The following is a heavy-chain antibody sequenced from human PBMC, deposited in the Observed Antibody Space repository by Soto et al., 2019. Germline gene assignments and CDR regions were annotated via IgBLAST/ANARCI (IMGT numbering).Heavy chain of an antibody. V-gene: IGHV3-15*01. CDR3: TARSPVAAPPTGYYYYYGMDV. CDR1: GFTFSNAW. D-gene: IGHD6-19*01. Sequence: PGGSLRLSCAASGFTFSNAWMSWVRQAPGKGLEWVGRIKSKTDGGTTDYAAPVKGRFTISRDDSKNTLYLQINSPKTEDTAVYYCTARSPVAAPPTGYYYYYGMDVWGQGTTVTVSS. J-gene: IGHJ6*02. CDR2: IKSKTDGGTT.